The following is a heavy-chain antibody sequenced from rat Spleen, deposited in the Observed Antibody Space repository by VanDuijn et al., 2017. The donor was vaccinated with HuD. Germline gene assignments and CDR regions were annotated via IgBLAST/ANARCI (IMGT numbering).Heavy chain of an antibody. V-gene: IGHV5-25*01. D-gene: IGHD1-12*02. CDR3: ARHDYDGSYYSRYWYFDF. J-gene: IGHJ1*01. CDR2: ISTGGGNT. CDR1: GFTLSTFY. Sequence: EVQLVESGGGLVQPGRSMQLSCAASGFTLSTFYMVWVRQAPTRGLEWVASISTGGGNTYYRDSVKGRFTISRDSAKSTLYLQMDSLRSEDTATYYCARHDYDGSYYSRYWYFDFWGPGTMVTVSS.